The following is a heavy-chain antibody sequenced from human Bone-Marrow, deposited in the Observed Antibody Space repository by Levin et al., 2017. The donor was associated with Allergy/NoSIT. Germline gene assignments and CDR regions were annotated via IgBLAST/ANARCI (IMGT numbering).Heavy chain of an antibody. CDR3: ARDPARGYYDSSGYSGDH. CDR1: GFTFRHYT. V-gene: IGHV3-48*02. J-gene: IGHJ4*02. CDR2: ITSSGDGT. D-gene: IGHD3-22*01. Sequence: GGSLRLSCAASGFTFRHYTMNWVRQAPGKGLEWVSCITSSGDGTYYADSVKGRFTISRDNAKNSLYLQLNCLRDEDTAMYYCARDPARGYYDSSGYSGDHWGQGTLVTVSS.